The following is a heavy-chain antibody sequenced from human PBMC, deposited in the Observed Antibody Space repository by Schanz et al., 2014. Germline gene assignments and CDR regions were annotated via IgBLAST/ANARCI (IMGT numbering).Heavy chain of an antibody. CDR1: GFTFFGSFA. CDR2: ISSTSRAT. V-gene: IGHV3-48*01. D-gene: IGHD3-3*01. CDR3: ARGVRIDY. Sequence: EVQLLESGGGLVQPGGSLRLSCVASGFTFFGSFAMSWVRQAPGKGLEWISYISSTSRATYYADSVKGRFTISRDNAKNSLYLQMNGLRAEDTAVYYCARGVRIDYWGQGTLVTVSS. J-gene: IGHJ4*02.